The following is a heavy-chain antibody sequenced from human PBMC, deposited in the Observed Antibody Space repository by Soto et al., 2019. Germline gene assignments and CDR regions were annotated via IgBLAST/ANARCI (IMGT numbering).Heavy chain of an antibody. V-gene: IGHV1-18*01. Sequence: QVQLVQSGTEVKKPGASVKVSCKASGYTFTNYGISWVRQAPGQGLEWLARINTYNEHTNYAQKLQGRVTLTTDTSTSTAYMELRSLRSDDTAMYYCARDLLYSSRSTVRFDIWGQGTMVTVSS. CDR2: INTYNEHT. CDR3: ARDLLYSSRSTVRFDI. D-gene: IGHD6-13*01. J-gene: IGHJ3*02. CDR1: GYTFTNYG.